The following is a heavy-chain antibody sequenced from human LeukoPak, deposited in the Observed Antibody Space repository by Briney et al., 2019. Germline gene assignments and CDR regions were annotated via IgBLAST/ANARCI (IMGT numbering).Heavy chain of an antibody. CDR3: ARSGKRANYYDSSGYYYAFDY. D-gene: IGHD3-22*01. V-gene: IGHV4-59*01. CDR1: GGAISSYS. CDR2: IYYSGST. Sequence: PSETLSLTCTVSGGAISSYSWSWIRQPPGGGLEWIWCIYYSGSTNYNPSIKSRVTISVDTFKKQFSLKLSSVTAAYAAVYYCARSGKRANYYDSSGYYYAFDYWGQGTLVTVSS. J-gene: IGHJ4*02.